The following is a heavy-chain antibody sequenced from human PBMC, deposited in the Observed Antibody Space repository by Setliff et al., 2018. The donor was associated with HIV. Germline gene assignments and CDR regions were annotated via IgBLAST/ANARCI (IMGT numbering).Heavy chain of an antibody. J-gene: IGHJ4*02. V-gene: IGHV1-69-2*01. CDR2: VDPKNGKA. D-gene: IGHD7-27*01. Sequence: GASVKVSCKASGYTFTDYYMHWVQQAPGKGLEWMGRVDPKNGKALYAENLRGRFTISRDNAKNSLYLQMNSLRAEDTAVYYCVRHKDRWGAIDYWGQGTLVTVSS. CDR3: VRHKDRWGAIDY. CDR1: GYTFTDYY.